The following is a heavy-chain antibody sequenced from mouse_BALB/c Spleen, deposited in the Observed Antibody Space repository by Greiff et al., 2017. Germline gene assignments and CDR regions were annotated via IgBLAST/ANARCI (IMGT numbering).Heavy chain of an antibody. V-gene: IGHV1-9*01. CDR3: ARWLLLHYAMDY. CDR2: ILPGSGST. Sequence: QVQLQQSGAELMKPGASVKISCKATGYTFNSYWIEWVKQRPGHGLEWIGEILPGSGSTNYNEKFKGKATFTADTSSNTAYMQLSSLTSEDSAVYYCARWLLLHYAMDYWGQGTSVTVSS. CDR1: GYTFNSYW. D-gene: IGHD2-3*01. J-gene: IGHJ4*01.